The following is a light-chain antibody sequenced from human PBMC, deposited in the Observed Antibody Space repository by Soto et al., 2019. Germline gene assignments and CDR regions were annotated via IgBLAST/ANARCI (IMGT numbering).Light chain of an antibody. V-gene: IGLV2-14*01. CDR1: NNDIGNYKY. CDR2: EIS. J-gene: IGLJ3*02. Sequence: QPVLTQPASVSGSPGQSITISCTGTNNDIGNYKYVSWYQQHPGKAPKLLIYEISNRPSGISNRFSGSKSGNTASLTISGLQAEDEADYYCCSFAGSNSWVFGGGTKLTVI. CDR3: CSFAGSNSWV.